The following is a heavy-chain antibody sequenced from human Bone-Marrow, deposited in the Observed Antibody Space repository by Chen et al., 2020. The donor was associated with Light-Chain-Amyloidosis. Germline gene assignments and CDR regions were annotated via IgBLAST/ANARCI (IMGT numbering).Heavy chain of an antibody. D-gene: IGHD5-12*01. CDR2: IYPDYSDA. J-gene: IGHJ4*02. CDR3: ARRRDGYNFDY. Sequence: EVQLEQSGPEVKKPGESLKISCKGSGYTFPNYWIGWVRQMPGKGLEWRGVIYPDYSDAVYRPSFEGQVTISADKSITTAYLQWRSRKASDTAMYYCARRRDGYNFDYWGQGTLVPVSS. CDR1: GYTFPNYW. V-gene: IGHV5-51*01.